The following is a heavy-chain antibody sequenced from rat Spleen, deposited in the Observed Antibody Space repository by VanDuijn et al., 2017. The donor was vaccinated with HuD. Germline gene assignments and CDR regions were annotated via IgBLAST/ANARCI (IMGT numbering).Heavy chain of an antibody. CDR1: GFTFNNYW. D-gene: IGHD1-2*01. Sequence: EVQLVESGGGLVQPGRSLKLSCVASGFTFNNYWMTWIRQAPGKGLEWVASITDTGGNTYYPDSVKGRFTISRDDAKSTLYLQMNSLRYEDTATYYCTRRSPYYVMDAWGQGASVTVSS. CDR2: ITDTGGNT. V-gene: IGHV5-31*01. J-gene: IGHJ4*01. CDR3: TRRSPYYVMDA.